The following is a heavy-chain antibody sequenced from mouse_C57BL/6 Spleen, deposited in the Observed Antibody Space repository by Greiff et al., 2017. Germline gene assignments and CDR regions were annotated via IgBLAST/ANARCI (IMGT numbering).Heavy chain of an antibody. D-gene: IGHD4-1*01. CDR1: GFTFSDYY. J-gene: IGHJ1*03. CDR3: AREGTGTGYFDV. Sequence: EVQLVESEGGLVQPGSSMKLSCTASGFTFSDYYMAWVRQVPEKGLEWVANINYDGSSTYYLDSLKSRFIISRDNAKNILYLQMSSLKSEDTATYYCAREGTGTGYFDVWGTGTTVTVSS. CDR2: INYDGSST. V-gene: IGHV5-16*01.